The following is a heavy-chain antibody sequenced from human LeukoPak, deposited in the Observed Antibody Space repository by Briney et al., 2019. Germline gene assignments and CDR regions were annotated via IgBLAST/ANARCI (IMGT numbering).Heavy chain of an antibody. CDR3: AKDEGQQQLEYYFDY. Sequence: GGSLRLSCAASGLTFSSFGMHWVRQAPGKGLEWVAVISYDGSNKYYADSVKGRFTISRDNSKNTLYLQMNSLRAEATAVYYCAKDEGQQQLEYYFDYWGQGTLVTVSS. D-gene: IGHD6-13*01. V-gene: IGHV3-30*18. CDR2: ISYDGSNK. J-gene: IGHJ4*02. CDR1: GLTFSSFG.